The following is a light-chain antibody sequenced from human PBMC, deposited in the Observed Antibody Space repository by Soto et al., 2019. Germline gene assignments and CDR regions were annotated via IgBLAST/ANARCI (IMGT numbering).Light chain of an antibody. V-gene: IGKV3-11*01. CDR2: DAS. J-gene: IGKJ2*01. Sequence: EIVLTQSPATLFQSPGERATLSCRASQSVSSYLAWYQQKPGQTPRLLIYDASNRATGIPARFSGSGSETDFTLTISSLEPEDFAVYYCHQRSNWPWTFGQGTKLEIK. CDR1: QSVSSY. CDR3: HQRSNWPWT.